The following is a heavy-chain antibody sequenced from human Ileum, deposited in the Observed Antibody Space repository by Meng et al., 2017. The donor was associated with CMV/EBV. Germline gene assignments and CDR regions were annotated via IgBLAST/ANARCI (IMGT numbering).Heavy chain of an antibody. Sequence: GGSLRLSCAASGFTFTTYDMTWVRQAPGKGLEWISRINNGADRTYYAESVRGRFTISRDNSKNTLHLQMNRLRAEDTAVYYCAKKVTTLSPANWYDSWGQGTLVTVSS. J-gene: IGHJ5*01. V-gene: IGHV3-23*01. CDR2: INNGADRT. D-gene: IGHD4-11*01. CDR3: AKKVTTLSPANWYDS. CDR1: GFTFTTYD.